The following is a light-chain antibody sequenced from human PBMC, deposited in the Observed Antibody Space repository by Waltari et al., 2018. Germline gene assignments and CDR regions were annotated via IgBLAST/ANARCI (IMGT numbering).Light chain of an antibody. V-gene: IGLV1-44*01. CDR3: ASWDYRLNGIL. J-gene: IGLJ2*01. CDR2: SDD. Sequence: QSVMTQPPSASGPPGQRVLISCSGSNSNIGNSPVNWYQQLPGPAPKVLIYSDDRRPSGVPARCSASKSGTSASLAITGLQSEDEADYYCASWDYRLNGILFGGGTRLTVL. CDR1: NSNIGNSP.